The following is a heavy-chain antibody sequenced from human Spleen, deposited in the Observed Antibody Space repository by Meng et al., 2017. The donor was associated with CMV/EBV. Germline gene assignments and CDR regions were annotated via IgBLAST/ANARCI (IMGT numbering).Heavy chain of an antibody. CDR3: ARVTRYCSSTSCLRYYWYFDL. V-gene: IGHV4-34*01. J-gene: IGHJ2*01. Sequence: FSSYYWSCIRQPPGKELEWIGEINHSGSNNYNPSLKSRVTISVDTSKNQCSLKLSSVTAADTAVYYCARVTRYCSSTSCLRYYWYFDLWGRGTLVTVSS. CDR2: INHSGSN. CDR1: FSSYY. D-gene: IGHD2-2*01.